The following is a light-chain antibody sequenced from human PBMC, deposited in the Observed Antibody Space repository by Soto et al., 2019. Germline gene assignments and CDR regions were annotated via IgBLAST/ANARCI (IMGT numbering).Light chain of an antibody. Sequence: QSALTQPASVSGSPGQSITISCNGTSSDVGGYNYVSWYQQHPGKAPKLMIYEVSNRPSGVSNRFSGSKSGNTASLTISGLQAEDEADYYCSSYRSRSGSTYVFGTGTKLTVL. CDR1: SSDVGGYNY. J-gene: IGLJ1*01. V-gene: IGLV2-14*01. CDR2: EVS. CDR3: SSYRSRSGSTYV.